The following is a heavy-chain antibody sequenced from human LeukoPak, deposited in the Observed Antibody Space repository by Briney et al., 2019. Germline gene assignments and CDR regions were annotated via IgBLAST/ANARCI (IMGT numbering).Heavy chain of an antibody. Sequence: SETLSLTCTVSGGSTSSYYWSWIRQPPGKGLEWIGYIYYSGSTNYNPSLKSRVTISVDTSKNQFSLKLSSVTAADTAVYYCARDLKSGYYYYGMDVWGQGTTVTVSS. CDR3: ARDLKSGYYYYGMDV. V-gene: IGHV4-59*01. CDR1: GGSTSSYY. CDR2: IYYSGST. D-gene: IGHD3-10*01. J-gene: IGHJ6*02.